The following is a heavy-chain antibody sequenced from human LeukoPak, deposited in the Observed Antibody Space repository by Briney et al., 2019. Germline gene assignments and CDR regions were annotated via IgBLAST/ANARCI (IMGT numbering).Heavy chain of an antibody. D-gene: IGHD1-7*01. V-gene: IGHV3-7*01. CDR1: GFTFSSYW. Sequence: GSLRLSCAASGFTFSSYWMSWVRQAPGKGLEWVANIKQDGSEKYYVDSVKGRFTISRDNAKNSLYLQMNSLRAEDTAVYYCARDRELRGNWFDPWGQGTLATVSS. J-gene: IGHJ5*02. CDR3: ARDRELRGNWFDP. CDR2: IKQDGSEK.